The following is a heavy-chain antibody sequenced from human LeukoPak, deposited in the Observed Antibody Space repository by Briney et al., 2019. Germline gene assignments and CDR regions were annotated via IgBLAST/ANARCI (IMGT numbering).Heavy chain of an antibody. CDR2: IYATGNT. D-gene: IGHD4-11*01. CDR3: ARSPLNDYSNQDYLSYGMDV. J-gene: IGHJ6*02. V-gene: IGHV4-4*07. Sequence: SETLSLTCTVSGGSISSYYWSWIRQPAGKGLEWIGRIYATGNTNYNPSLKSRVTMSLDTSKNQFSLKLSSVTAADTAVYYCARSPLNDYSNQDYLSYGMDVWGQGTTVTVSS. CDR1: GGSISSYY.